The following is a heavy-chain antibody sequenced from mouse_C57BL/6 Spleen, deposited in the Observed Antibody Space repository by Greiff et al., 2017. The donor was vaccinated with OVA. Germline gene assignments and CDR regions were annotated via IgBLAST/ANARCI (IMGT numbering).Heavy chain of an antibody. CDR1: GYAFSSSW. CDR3: ARGSYYYGSSYYAMDY. CDR2: IYPGDGDT. J-gene: IGHJ4*01. D-gene: IGHD1-1*01. V-gene: IGHV1-82*01. Sequence: VQLQQSGPELVKPGASVKISCKASGYAFSSSWMNWVKQRPGKGLEWIGRIYPGDGDTNYNGKFKGKATLTADKSSSTAYMQLSSLTSEDSAVYFCARGSYYYGSSYYAMDYWGQGTSVTVSS.